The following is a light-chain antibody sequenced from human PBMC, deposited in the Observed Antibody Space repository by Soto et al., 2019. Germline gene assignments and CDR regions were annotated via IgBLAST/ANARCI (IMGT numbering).Light chain of an antibody. CDR2: STS. CDR3: QQSSSSSSIT. J-gene: IGKJ5*01. V-gene: IGKV3-20*01. CDR1: QSVSTGY. Sequence: TVLTQSPGTLSLAPGERATLSCRASQSVSTGYLTWYQQKPGQAPRLLIFSTSTRATGIPDRFSGSGSGTDFTLTISRLEPEDFAVYYCQQSSSSSSITFGQGTRLEIK.